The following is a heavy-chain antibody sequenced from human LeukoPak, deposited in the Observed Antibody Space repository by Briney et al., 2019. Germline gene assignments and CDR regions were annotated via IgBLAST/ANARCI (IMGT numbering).Heavy chain of an antibody. D-gene: IGHD3-16*01. CDR3: ARNDKSYGYLNWFDP. Sequence: KPSETLSLTCTVSGGPISTYYWNWIRQPPGKGLEWIGSVFYSGSTNYSPSLKSRVTMSVDTARNQFSLTLTSVTAADTAVYYCARNDKSYGYLNWFDPWGRGNLVTVSS. CDR2: VFYSGST. V-gene: IGHV4-59*01. J-gene: IGHJ5*02. CDR1: GGPISTYY.